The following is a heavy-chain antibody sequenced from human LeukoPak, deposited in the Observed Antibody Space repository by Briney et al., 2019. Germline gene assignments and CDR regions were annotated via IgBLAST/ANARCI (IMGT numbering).Heavy chain of an antibody. CDR1: GYSFTDYY. CDR3: ARADFIDAGPYLIGP. Sequence: GASVKVSCKTSGYSFTDYYIHWGRQAPGQGLEWMGWINTKSGRTSSARKFQGRVTMTRDPSITTVYMDMAWLTSDDTAIYFCARADFIDAGPYLIGPWGQGTLVTVSS. CDR2: INTKSGRT. J-gene: IGHJ5*02. V-gene: IGHV1-2*02. D-gene: IGHD3-3*01.